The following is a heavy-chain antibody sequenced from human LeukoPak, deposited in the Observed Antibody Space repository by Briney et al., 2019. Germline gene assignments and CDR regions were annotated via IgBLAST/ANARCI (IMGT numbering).Heavy chain of an antibody. CDR1: GFTFSSYW. CDR2: INNDGSSA. V-gene: IGHV3-74*01. J-gene: IGHJ6*04. D-gene: IGHD3-10*02. CDR3: AELGITMIGGV. Sequence: GGSLRLSCAASGFTFSSYWMHWVRQAPGKGLVWVSRINNDGSSASYADSVKGRFTISRDNAKNSLYLQMNSLRAEDTAVYYCAELGITMIGGVWGKGTTVTISS.